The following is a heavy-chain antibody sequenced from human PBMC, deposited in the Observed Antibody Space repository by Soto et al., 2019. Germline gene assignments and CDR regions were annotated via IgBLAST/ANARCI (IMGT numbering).Heavy chain of an antibody. V-gene: IGHV3-33*03. D-gene: IGHD3-16*01. CDR2: IWYDGYNK. J-gene: IGHJ3*02. CDR1: GFTFSNYG. Sequence: AGGSLRLSWAASGFTFSNYGMHWVRQAPGKGLEWVAVIWYDGYNKYYGDSVEGRFTLSRDNSQSTLYLQMDSLRPEDTALYYCAKDRTSTDDYYLDAPHMWGQGTMVTVSS. CDR3: AKDRTSTDDYYLDAPHM.